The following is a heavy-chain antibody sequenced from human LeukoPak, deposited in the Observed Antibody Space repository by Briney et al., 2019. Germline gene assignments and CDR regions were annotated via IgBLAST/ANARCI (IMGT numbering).Heavy chain of an antibody. Sequence: KTGGSLRLSCAASGFTFSSYSMNWVRQAPGKGLEWVSSISSSSSYIYYADSVKGRFTISRDNAKNSLYLQMNSLRAEDTAVYYCARLTTLGAFDIWGQGTMVTVSS. CDR3: ARLTTLGAFDI. J-gene: IGHJ3*02. CDR1: GFTFSSYS. V-gene: IGHV3-21*01. CDR2: ISSSSSYI. D-gene: IGHD4-17*01.